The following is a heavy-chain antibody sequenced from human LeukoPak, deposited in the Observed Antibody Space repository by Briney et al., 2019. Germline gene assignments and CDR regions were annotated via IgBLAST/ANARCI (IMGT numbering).Heavy chain of an antibody. J-gene: IGHJ5*02. CDR2: IYYSGST. CDR1: GGSISSYY. D-gene: IGHD3-22*01. Sequence: SETLSLTCTDSGGSISSYYWSWIRQPPGKGLEWIGYIYYSGSTNYNPSLKSRVTISVDTSTNQSSLKLSSVTAADTAVYYCASTMIVGNWFDPWGQGTLVTVSS. V-gene: IGHV4-59*01. CDR3: ASTMIVGNWFDP.